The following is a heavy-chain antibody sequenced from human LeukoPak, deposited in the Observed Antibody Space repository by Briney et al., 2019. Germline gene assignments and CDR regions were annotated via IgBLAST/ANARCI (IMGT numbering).Heavy chain of an antibody. Sequence: SETLSLTCTVSGGSISSGDYYWSWIRQPPGKGLEWIGSIYYSGSTYYNPSLKSRVTISVDTSKNQFSLKLSSVTAADTAVYYCANERIAVASLDYWGQGTLVTVSS. CDR2: IYYSGST. J-gene: IGHJ4*02. CDR3: ANERIAVASLDY. CDR1: GGSISSGDYY. D-gene: IGHD6-19*01. V-gene: IGHV4-39*01.